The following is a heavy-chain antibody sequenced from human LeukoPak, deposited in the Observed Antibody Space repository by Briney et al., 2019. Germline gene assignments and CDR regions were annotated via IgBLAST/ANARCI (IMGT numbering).Heavy chain of an antibody. Sequence: ASVKVSCKASGYTFTSYAMHWVRQAPGRRLEWMGWINAGNGNTKYSQKFQGRVTITRDTSASTAYMELSSLRSEDTAVYYCAREITMVRGVQYYYYGMDVWGKGTTVTVSS. CDR3: AREITMVRGVQYYYYGMDV. J-gene: IGHJ6*04. CDR1: GYTFTSYA. D-gene: IGHD3-10*01. CDR2: INAGNGNT. V-gene: IGHV1-3*01.